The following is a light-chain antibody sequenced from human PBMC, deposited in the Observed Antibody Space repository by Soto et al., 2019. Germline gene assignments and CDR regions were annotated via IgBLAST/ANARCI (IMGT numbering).Light chain of an antibody. Sequence: EIVLTQSPGTLSLSPGERATLSCRASQSVSSNNLAWYQQRPGQAPRVVIYGASTRATGIPERFSGSGSGTVFTLTISRLDHEYFAVYYCQQYGRSPFTFGPGTKVDIK. V-gene: IGKV3-20*01. CDR3: QQYGRSPFT. CDR1: QSVSSNN. CDR2: GAS. J-gene: IGKJ3*01.